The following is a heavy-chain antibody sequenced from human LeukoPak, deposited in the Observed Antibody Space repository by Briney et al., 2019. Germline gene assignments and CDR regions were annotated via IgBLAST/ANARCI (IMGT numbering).Heavy chain of an antibody. J-gene: IGHJ4*02. Sequence: SETLSLTCAVYGGSFSGYYWSWIRQPPGKGLEWIGEINHSGSTNYNPPLKSRVTISVDKSKNQFSLKLSSVTAADTAVYYCARDRRSEGGVRASFDYWGQGTLVTVSS. D-gene: IGHD3-10*01. CDR2: INHSGST. CDR1: GGSFSGYY. V-gene: IGHV4-34*01. CDR3: ARDRRSEGGVRASFDY.